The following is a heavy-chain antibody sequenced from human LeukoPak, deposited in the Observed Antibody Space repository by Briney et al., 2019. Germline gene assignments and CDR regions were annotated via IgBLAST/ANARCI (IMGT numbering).Heavy chain of an antibody. CDR3: AWGSLGAAAPKNAFDI. CDR1: GGTFSSYA. Sequence: SVKVSCKASGGTFSSYAISWVRQAPGQGLEWMGRIIPIFGTANYAQKFQGRVTITTDESTSTAYMELSSLRSEDTAVYYCAWGSLGAAAPKNAFDIWGQGTMVTVSS. J-gene: IGHJ3*02. D-gene: IGHD6-13*01. CDR2: IIPIFGTA. V-gene: IGHV1-69*05.